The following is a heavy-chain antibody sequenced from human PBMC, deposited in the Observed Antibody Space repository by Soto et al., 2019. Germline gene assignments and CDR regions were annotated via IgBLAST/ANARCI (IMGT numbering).Heavy chain of an antibody. Sequence: SETLSLTCTVSGGSISSGGYYWSWIRQHPGKGLEWIGYIYYSGSTYYNPSLKSRVTISVDTSKNQFSLKLSSVTAADTAVYYCASDAPSSSGSYYNVGDAFDIWGQGTMVTVSS. CDR3: ASDAPSSSGSYYNVGDAFDI. D-gene: IGHD3-10*01. CDR2: IYYSGST. V-gene: IGHV4-31*03. J-gene: IGHJ3*02. CDR1: GGSISSGGYY.